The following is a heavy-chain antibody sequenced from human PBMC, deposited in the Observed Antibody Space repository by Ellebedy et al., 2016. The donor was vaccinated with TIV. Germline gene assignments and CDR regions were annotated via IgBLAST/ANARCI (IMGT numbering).Heavy chain of an antibody. Sequence: PGGSLRLSCAASGFTFSSYGMHWVRQAPGKGLEWVAVIWYDGSNKYYADSVKGRVTISRDNSKNTLYLQMNSLRAEDTAVYYCARGVGSVGWFDPWGQGTLVTVSS. D-gene: IGHD3-10*01. CDR3: ARGVGSVGWFDP. CDR2: IWYDGSNK. J-gene: IGHJ5*02. CDR1: GFTFSSYG. V-gene: IGHV3-33*01.